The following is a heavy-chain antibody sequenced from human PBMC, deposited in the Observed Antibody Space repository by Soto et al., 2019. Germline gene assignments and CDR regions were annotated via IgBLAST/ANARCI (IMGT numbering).Heavy chain of an antibody. D-gene: IGHD2-2*03. CDR1: GFTFSDFA. CDR3: AKMEGMDPWAYSFDY. Sequence: EVQVLEAGGGLVQPGGSLRLSCAATGFTFSDFAMSWVRQAPGKGLEWVSRIYGGGNGPHYADSVMGRVTISRDNSKTTLYMQMTSLRAEDTAVYYCAKMEGMDPWAYSFDYWGQGTLVTVSS. V-gene: IGHV3-23*01. CDR2: IYGGGNGP. J-gene: IGHJ4*02.